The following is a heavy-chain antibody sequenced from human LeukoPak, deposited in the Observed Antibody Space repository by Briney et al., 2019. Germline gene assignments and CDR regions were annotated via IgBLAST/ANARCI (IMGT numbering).Heavy chain of an antibody. Sequence: SETLSLTCTVSGASISTSYWYWIRQPPGKGLEWIGYIHYSGDINYNPSLKSRVTISAYTSKNQLSLKLSSVTAADTAVYYCARVGCSGGSCYPDYRGQGTLVTVSS. CDR1: GASISTSY. D-gene: IGHD2-15*01. V-gene: IGHV4-59*01. J-gene: IGHJ4*02. CDR3: ARVGCSGGSCYPDY. CDR2: IHYSGDI.